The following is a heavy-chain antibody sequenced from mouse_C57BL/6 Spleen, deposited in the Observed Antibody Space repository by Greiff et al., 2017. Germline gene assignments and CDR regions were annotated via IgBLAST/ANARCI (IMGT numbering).Heavy chain of an antibody. J-gene: IGHJ2*01. D-gene: IGHD2-1*01. CDR2: ISSGGSYT. CDR3: ACFYYGKGGDY. CDR1: GFTFSSYG. Sequence: EVKVVESGGDLVKPGGSLKLSCAASGFTFSSYGMSWVRQTPDKRLEWVGTISSGGSYTYYPDSVKGRFTISRDNAKNTRYLQMSSLRSEDTAMYYCACFYYGKGGDYWGQGTTLTVSS. V-gene: IGHV5-6*01.